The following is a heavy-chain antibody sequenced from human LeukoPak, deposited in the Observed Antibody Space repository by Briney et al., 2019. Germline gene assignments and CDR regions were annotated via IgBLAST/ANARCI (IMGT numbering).Heavy chain of an antibody. J-gene: IGHJ5*02. V-gene: IGHV4-38-2*01. CDR2: FHYSGST. CDR3: ARLPTGYPNWFDL. D-gene: IGHD3-9*01. Sequence: GSLRLSCAASGFSLSGHYMGWIRQPPGEGLEWIGTFHYSGSTYYNLSLKSRVTVSVDTSKNQFSLKLSSVTAADTAKYFCARLPTGYPNWFDLWGQGTLVTVSS. CDR1: GFSLSGHY.